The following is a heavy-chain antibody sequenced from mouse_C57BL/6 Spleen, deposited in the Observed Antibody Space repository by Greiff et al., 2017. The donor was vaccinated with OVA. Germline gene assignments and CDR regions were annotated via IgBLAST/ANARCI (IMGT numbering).Heavy chain of an antibody. Sequence: VMLVESGPGLVQPSQSLSITCTVSGFSLTSYGVHWVRQSPGKGLEWLGVIWRGGSTDYNAAFMSRLSITKDNSKSQVFFKMNSLQADDTAIYYCAKKEGDYYGSFAYWGQGTLVTVSA. CDR1: GFSLTSYG. CDR2: IWRGGST. D-gene: IGHD1-1*01. CDR3: AKKEGDYYGSFAY. V-gene: IGHV2-5*01. J-gene: IGHJ3*01.